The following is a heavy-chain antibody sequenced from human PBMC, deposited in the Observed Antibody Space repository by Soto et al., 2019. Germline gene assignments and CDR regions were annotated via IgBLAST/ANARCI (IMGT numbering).Heavy chain of an antibody. CDR1: GYTFTRYG. V-gene: IGHV1-18*01. D-gene: IGHD2-15*01. CDR2: VSAFNGNT. Sequence: GASMKGSCKASGYTFTRYGISWVRQAPGQGVEGMGWVSAFNGNTNYAQKLQGRVTMTTDTSTSTAYMELRSLRSDDTAVYYCARNPSRLGYCSGGSCLLNYYYYMDVWGKGTTVTVSS. J-gene: IGHJ6*03. CDR3: ARNPSRLGYCSGGSCLLNYYYYMDV.